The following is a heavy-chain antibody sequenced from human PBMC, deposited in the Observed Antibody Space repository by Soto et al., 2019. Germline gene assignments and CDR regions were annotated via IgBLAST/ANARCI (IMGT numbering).Heavy chain of an antibody. CDR2: ISAHNGNT. CDR3: ARGRYGDY. V-gene: IGHV1-18*01. D-gene: IGHD1-1*01. J-gene: IGHJ4*02. CDR1: GYGFTTYG. Sequence: QVHLVQSGAEVKKPGASVKVSCKGSGYGFTTYGITWVRQAPGQGLEWMACISAHNGNTNYAQKLQGRVTVTRDTATSTAYMELRSRRSDDTAVYYCARGRYGDYWGQGALVTVSS.